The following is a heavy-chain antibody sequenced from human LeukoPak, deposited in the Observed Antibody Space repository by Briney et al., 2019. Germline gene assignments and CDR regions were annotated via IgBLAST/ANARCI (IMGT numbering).Heavy chain of an antibody. CDR1: GGSVSSGSYY. V-gene: IGHV4-61*01. Sequence: SETLSLTCTVSGGSVSSGSYYWSWIRQPPGKGLEWIGYIYYSGSTNYNPSLKSRVTISVDTSKNQFSLKLSSVTAADTAVYYCARGLYSSGWFFDYRGQGTLVTVSS. CDR3: ARGLYSSGWFFDY. D-gene: IGHD6-19*01. CDR2: IYYSGST. J-gene: IGHJ4*02.